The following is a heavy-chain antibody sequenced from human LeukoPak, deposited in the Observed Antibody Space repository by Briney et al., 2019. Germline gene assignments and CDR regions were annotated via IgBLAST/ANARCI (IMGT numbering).Heavy chain of an antibody. Sequence: GGSLRLSCAASGFTFSSYEMNWVRQAPGKGLEWVSYISRSGRTIYDADSVKGRFTISRDNAKNSLYLQMNSLRAEDTAVYYCARVYSGSWYFDLWGRGTVVTASS. V-gene: IGHV3-48*03. CDR3: ARVYSGSWYFDL. CDR2: ISRSGRTI. J-gene: IGHJ2*01. CDR1: GFTFSSYE. D-gene: IGHD5-12*01.